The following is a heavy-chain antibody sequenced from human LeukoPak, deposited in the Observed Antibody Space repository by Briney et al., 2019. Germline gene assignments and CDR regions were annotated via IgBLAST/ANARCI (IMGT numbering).Heavy chain of an antibody. Sequence: ASVKVSCKASGYTFTGYYMHWVRQAPGQGLEWMGWINPNSGGTNYAQKFQGRVTMTRDTSISTAYMELSRLRSDDTAVYYCARVRGWEAVAGDFDYWGQGTLVIVSS. CDR2: INPNSGGT. J-gene: IGHJ4*02. D-gene: IGHD6-19*01. V-gene: IGHV1-2*02. CDR1: GYTFTGYY. CDR3: ARVRGWEAVAGDFDY.